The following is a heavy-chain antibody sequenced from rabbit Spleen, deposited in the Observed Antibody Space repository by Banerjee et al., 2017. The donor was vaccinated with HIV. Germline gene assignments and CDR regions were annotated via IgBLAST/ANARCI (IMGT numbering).Heavy chain of an antibody. J-gene: IGHJ3*01. D-gene: IGHD4-1*01. CDR2: IYAGSSGAT. CDR1: GFSFSSNA. V-gene: IGHV1S45*01. Sequence: QEQLEESGGDLVKPGASLTLTCTASGFSFSSNAMCWVRQAPGKGLEWIGCIYAGSSGATYYASWAKGRFTISKTSSTTVTLQMTSLTVADTATYFCARVSESSGWGEDLWGQGTLVTVS. CDR3: ARVSESSGWGEDL.